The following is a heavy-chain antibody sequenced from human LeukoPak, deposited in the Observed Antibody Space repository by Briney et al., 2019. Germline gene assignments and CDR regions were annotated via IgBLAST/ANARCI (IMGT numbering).Heavy chain of an antibody. CDR3: ARGSHYDFWSGYYSRKVLFDY. D-gene: IGHD3-3*01. CDR1: GYTFTSYY. V-gene: IGHV1-46*03. Sequence: GASVKVSCKASGYTFTSYYMHWVLQAPGQGLEWMGIINPSGGSTSYAQKFQGRVTMTRDTSTSTVYMELSSLRSEDTAVYYCARGSHYDFWSGYYSRKVLFDYWGQGTLVTVSS. J-gene: IGHJ4*02. CDR2: INPSGGST.